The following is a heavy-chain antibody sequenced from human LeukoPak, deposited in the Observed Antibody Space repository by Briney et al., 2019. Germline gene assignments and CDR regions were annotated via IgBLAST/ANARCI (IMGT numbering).Heavy chain of an antibody. V-gene: IGHV3-30*18. J-gene: IGHJ6*02. D-gene: IGHD3-22*01. CDR1: GFTFSSYG. CDR2: ISYDGSNK. Sequence: PGGSLRLSCAASGFTFSSYGMHWVRQAPGKGLEWAAVISYDGSNKYYADSVKGRFTISRDNSKNTLYLQMNSLRAEDTAVYYCAKDGDYYDSSGGYYYYGMDVWGQGTTVTVSS. CDR3: AKDGDYYDSSGGYYYYGMDV.